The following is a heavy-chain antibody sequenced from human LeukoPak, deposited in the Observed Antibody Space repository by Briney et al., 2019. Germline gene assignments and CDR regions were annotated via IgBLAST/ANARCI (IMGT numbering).Heavy chain of an antibody. CDR1: GGSISSGSYY. V-gene: IGHV4-61*02. D-gene: IGHD5-12*01. J-gene: IGHJ5*02. CDR2: IYTSGST. CDR3: ARDLSPYSGYDYNWFDP. Sequence: SETLSLTCTVSGGSISSGSYYWSWIRQPAGKGLEWIGRIYTSGSTNYNPSLKSRVTISVDTSKNQFSLKLSSVTAADTAVYYCARDLSPYSGYDYNWFDPWGQGTLVTVSS.